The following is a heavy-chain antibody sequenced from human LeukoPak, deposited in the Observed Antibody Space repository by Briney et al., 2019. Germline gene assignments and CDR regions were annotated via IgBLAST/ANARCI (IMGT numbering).Heavy chain of an antibody. J-gene: IGHJ4*02. CDR3: ARDLGHFSRGASYFDY. CDR1: GFTFSSYG. Sequence: GGSLRLSCATSGFTFSSYGFHWVRQALGKGLEWVAVIWYDGSQKYYLDSVKGRFTISRGSFDNTVYLQMNGLRAEDTAVYYCARDLGHFSRGASYFDYWGQGALVTVSS. V-gene: IGHV3-33*01. D-gene: IGHD4/OR15-4a*01. CDR2: IWYDGSQK.